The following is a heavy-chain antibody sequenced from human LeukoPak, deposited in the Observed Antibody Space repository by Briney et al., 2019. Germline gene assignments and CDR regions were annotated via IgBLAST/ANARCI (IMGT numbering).Heavy chain of an antibody. J-gene: IGHJ4*02. CDR1: GATFSSYA. V-gene: IGHV1-69*13. Sequence: SVKVSCKTSGATFSSYALNWVRQAPGQGLEWMGGIIPVFGTVDYAQNFQGRLSITADESTSTAFMEVHSLRSDDTAVYYCAREQCTDGSCYFLWGQGTRVSVSS. D-gene: IGHD2-15*01. CDR2: IIPVFGTV. CDR3: AREQCTDGSCYFL.